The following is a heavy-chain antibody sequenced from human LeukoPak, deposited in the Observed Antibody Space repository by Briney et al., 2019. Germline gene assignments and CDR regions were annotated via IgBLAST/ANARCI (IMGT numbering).Heavy chain of an antibody. CDR1: GFTFSSYA. CDR2: ISGSGGST. CDR3: AKDLVGATNFDL. D-gene: IGHD1-26*01. V-gene: IGHV3-23*01. J-gene: IGHJ2*01. Sequence: PGGSLRPSCAASGFTFSSYAMSWVRQAPGKGLEWVSAISGSGGSTYYADSVKGRFTISRDNSKNTLYLQMNSLRAEDTAVYYCAKDLVGATNFDLWGRGTLVTVSS.